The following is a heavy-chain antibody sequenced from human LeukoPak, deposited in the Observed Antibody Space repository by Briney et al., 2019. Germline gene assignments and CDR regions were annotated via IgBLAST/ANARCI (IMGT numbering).Heavy chain of an antibody. CDR2: INHSGST. Sequence: SETLSLTCAVYGGSFSGYYWSWIRQPPGKGLERIGEINHSGSTNYNPSLKSRVTISVDTSKNQFSLKLSSVTAADTAVYYYASTSGGYYYYGMDVWGKGTTVTVSS. CDR1: GGSFSGYY. CDR3: ASTSGGYYYYGMDV. V-gene: IGHV4-34*01. J-gene: IGHJ6*04.